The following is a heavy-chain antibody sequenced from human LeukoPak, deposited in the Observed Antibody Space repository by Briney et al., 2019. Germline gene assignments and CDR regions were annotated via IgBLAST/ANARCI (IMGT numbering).Heavy chain of an antibody. V-gene: IGHV4-39*07. D-gene: IGHD2-2*01. CDR3: ARESLVVDDAFDI. Sequence: PSETLSLTCTVSGGSISSSSYYWGWIRQPPGKGLEWIGSIYYSGSTYYNPSLKSRVTISVDTSKNQFSLKLSSVTAADTAVYYCARESLVVDDAFDIWGQGTMVTVSS. J-gene: IGHJ3*02. CDR1: GGSISSSSYY. CDR2: IYYSGST.